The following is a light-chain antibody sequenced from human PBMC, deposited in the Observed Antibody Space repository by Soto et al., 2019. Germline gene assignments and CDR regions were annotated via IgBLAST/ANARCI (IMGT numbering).Light chain of an antibody. CDR2: VNN. V-gene: IGLV1-40*01. Sequence: QSVLTQPPSVSGAPGQRVTISCTGSSSNIGALYDVHWYQRLPGTAPKLLISVNNNRPSGVPDGFSGSKSGTSASLAITGLQAEDEADYYCQSYDSSLSGYVVFGGGTQLTVL. J-gene: IGLJ2*01. CDR3: QSYDSSLSGYVV. CDR1: SSNIGALYD.